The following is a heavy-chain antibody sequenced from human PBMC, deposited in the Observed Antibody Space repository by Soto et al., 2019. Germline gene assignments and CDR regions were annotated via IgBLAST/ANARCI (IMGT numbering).Heavy chain of an antibody. J-gene: IGHJ5*02. CDR3: GRKAAEANSGWFDP. CDR1: GGSISSSYW. D-gene: IGHD1-26*01. Sequence: QVQLQESGPGLVKPSGTLSLTCAVSGGSISSSYWWSWVRQPPGKGLEWIAEIHHSGSTHYNPSLKLHVPIPLHTSKPHFPLKVHSMTAADTAVYYCGRKAAEANSGWFDPWGQGPLVTVSS. CDR2: IHHSGST. V-gene: IGHV4-4*02.